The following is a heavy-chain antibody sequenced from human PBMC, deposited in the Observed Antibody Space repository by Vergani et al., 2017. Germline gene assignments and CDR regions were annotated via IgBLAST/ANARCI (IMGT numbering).Heavy chain of an antibody. J-gene: IGHJ5*02. Sequence: QVQLVQSGAEVKKPGASVKVSCKASGYTFTSYDINWVRPATGQGLEWMGWMNPNSGNTGYAQKFQGRVTMTRNTAISTAYMELSSLRSEDTAVYYGAGGYYDFWSGYSKNGFDPWGQGTLVTVSS. CDR3: AGGYYDFWSGYSKNGFDP. V-gene: IGHV1-8*01. CDR1: GYTFTSYD. D-gene: IGHD3-3*01. CDR2: MNPNSGNT.